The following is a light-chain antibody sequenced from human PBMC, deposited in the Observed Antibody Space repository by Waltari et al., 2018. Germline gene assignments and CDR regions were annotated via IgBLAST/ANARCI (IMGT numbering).Light chain of an antibody. J-gene: IGLJ3*02. V-gene: IGLV2-23*02. Sequence: QSALTQAASVSGSPGQSITMSCTGTNSDVGSYNLVSWYQQNPGEAPKHMIFEVTKRPSGVSNRFSGSKSGNTASLTISGLQAEDEAHYYCFSYAGSRNWVFGGGTKLTVL. CDR2: EVT. CDR3: FSYAGSRNWV. CDR1: NSDVGSYNL.